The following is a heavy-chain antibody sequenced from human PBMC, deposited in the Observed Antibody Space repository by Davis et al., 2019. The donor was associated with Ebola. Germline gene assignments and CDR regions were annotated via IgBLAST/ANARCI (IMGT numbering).Heavy chain of an antibody. CDR3: VRIRRGITMSGEADYFGLDF. V-gene: IGHV3-21*01. CDR2: ISSSSSYI. D-gene: IGHD1-14*01. CDR1: GFTFSSYS. J-gene: IGHJ6*02. Sequence: GESLKISCEASGFTFSSYSMNWVRQAPGKGLEWVSSISSSSSYIYYADSVKGRFTISRDNAKNSLYLQMSSLRAEDTAVYYCVRIRRGITMSGEADYFGLDFWGQGTTVTVSS.